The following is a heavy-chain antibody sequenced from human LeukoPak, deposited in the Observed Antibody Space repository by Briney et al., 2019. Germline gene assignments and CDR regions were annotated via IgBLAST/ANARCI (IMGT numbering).Heavy chain of an antibody. V-gene: IGHV3-30-3*02. D-gene: IGHD1-26*01. CDR2: ISYDGSNK. Sequence: GGSLRLSCAASGFTFSSYAMHWVRQAPGKGLEWVAVISYDGSNKYYADSVKGRFTIARDNSKNTLYLQMNSLRAEDTAVYYCAKLSGSYSDYWGQGTLVTVSS. J-gene: IGHJ4*02. CDR1: GFTFSSYA. CDR3: AKLSGSYSDY.